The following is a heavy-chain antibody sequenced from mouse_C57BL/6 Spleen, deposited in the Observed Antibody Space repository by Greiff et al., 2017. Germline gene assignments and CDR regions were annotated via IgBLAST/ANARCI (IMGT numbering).Heavy chain of an antibody. CDR2: IYPRSGNT. V-gene: IGHV1-81*01. J-gene: IGHJ3*01. Sequence: QVQLQQSGAELAKPGASVKLSCKASGYTFTSYGISWVKQRTGQGLEGIGEIYPRSGNTYYNEKFKGKATLTADKSSSTAYMELRSLTSEDSAVYFCARGGSSGSAWFAYWGQGTLVTVSA. CDR1: GYTFTSYG. D-gene: IGHD3-2*02. CDR3: ARGGSSGSAWFAY.